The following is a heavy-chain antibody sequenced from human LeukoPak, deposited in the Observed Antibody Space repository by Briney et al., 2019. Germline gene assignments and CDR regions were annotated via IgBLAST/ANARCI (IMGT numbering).Heavy chain of an antibody. CDR3: AGGAVAGAFEF. J-gene: IGHJ4*02. Sequence: SQTLSLTCAVSGDIVSRNDAAWNWSRQSPSRGLEWLGRTNYRSKWYNDYAVSVKSRLSINPDTSKNQFSLLLNSVTPEDTAVYYCAGGAVAGAFEFWGQGTLVIVSS. CDR1: GDIVSRNDAA. V-gene: IGHV6-1*01. D-gene: IGHD6-19*01. CDR2: TNYRSKWYN.